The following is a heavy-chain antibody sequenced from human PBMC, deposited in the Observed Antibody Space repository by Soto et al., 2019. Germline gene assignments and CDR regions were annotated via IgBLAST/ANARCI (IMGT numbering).Heavy chain of an antibody. CDR3: AHYYVPHLGVRLDNWFDP. CDR2: IYWDDDK. D-gene: IGHD3-16*01. CDR1: GFSLSTSGVG. J-gene: IGHJ5*02. V-gene: IGHV2-5*02. Sequence: SGPTLVNPTQTLTLTCTFSGFSLSTSGVGVGWIRQPPGKALEWLALIYWDDDKRYSPSLRIRLTISKDTSKNQVVLTMTNMDPVDTATYYCAHYYVPHLGVRLDNWFDPWGQGTLVTVSS.